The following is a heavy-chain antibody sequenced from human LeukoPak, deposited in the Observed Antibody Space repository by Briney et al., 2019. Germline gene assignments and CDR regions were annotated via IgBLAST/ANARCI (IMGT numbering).Heavy chain of an antibody. CDR2: INHSGST. CDR1: GGSFSGYY. J-gene: IGHJ6*04. Sequence: PSETLSLTCAVYGGSFSGYYWSWIRQPPGRGLEWIGEINHSGSTNYNPSLKSRVTISVDTSKNQFSLKLSSVTAADTAVYYCARGHTVTTYYYYYGMDVWAKGPRSPSPQ. V-gene: IGHV4-34*01. CDR3: ARGHTVTTYYYYYGMDV. D-gene: IGHD4-11*01.